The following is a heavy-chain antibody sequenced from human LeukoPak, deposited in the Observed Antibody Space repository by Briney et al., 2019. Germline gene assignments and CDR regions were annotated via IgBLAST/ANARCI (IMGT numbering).Heavy chain of an antibody. CDR1: GVSLSGYW. CDR2: INHSGST. J-gene: IGHJ4*02. Sequence: PSETLSLTCAVYGVSLSGYWLNWVRQPPGKGLEWIGEINHSGSTNYNPSLKSRVTISVDTSKNQFSLKLTSVTAAYTAGDYSASPHHCWGQGTLVTVSS. V-gene: IGHV4-34*01. CDR3: ASPHHC.